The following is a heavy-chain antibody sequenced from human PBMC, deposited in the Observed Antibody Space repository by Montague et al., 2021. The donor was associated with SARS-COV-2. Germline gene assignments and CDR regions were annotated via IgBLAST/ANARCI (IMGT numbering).Heavy chain of an antibody. CDR2: IGDRGINT. CDR1: GFSFSPYA. V-gene: IGHV3-64*02. Sequence: SLRLSCAASGFSFSPYAMHWVRQAPGRGLEYVSAIGDRGINTYYADSVKGRFTISRDDSKKTLYLQMDSLKAEDMAIYYCAKEVPRWYFDLWGRGTPVTVSS. CDR3: AKEVPRWYFDL. J-gene: IGHJ2*01.